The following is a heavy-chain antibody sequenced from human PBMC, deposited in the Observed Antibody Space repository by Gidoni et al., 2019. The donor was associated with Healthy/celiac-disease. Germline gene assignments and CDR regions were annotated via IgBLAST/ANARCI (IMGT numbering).Heavy chain of an antibody. CDR3: AKDKGGDYGNFDY. CDR2: ISVRGGST. J-gene: IGHJ4*02. V-gene: IGHV3-23*01. D-gene: IGHD4-17*01. Sequence: EVQLLESGGGLVQPGGSLRLSCAASGFTFSSYAMSWVRQAPGKGLEWVSAISVRGGSTYYADSGKGRFTISRDNSKNTLYLQMNSLRAEDTAVYYCAKDKGGDYGNFDYWGQGTLVTVSS. CDR1: GFTFSSYA.